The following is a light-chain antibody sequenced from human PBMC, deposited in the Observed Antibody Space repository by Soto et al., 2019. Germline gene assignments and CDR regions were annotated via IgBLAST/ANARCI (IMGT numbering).Light chain of an antibody. CDR1: QSINSY. V-gene: IGKV3-11*01. Sequence: EIVLTQSPGTLSLSPGERATLSCRASQSINSYLAWYQQKPGQAPRLLIYDASNRATGIPARFSGSGSGTDFTLTISSLEPEDVAVYYCQQRSKWPPYTFGQGTKLEIK. CDR2: DAS. CDR3: QQRSKWPPYT. J-gene: IGKJ2*01.